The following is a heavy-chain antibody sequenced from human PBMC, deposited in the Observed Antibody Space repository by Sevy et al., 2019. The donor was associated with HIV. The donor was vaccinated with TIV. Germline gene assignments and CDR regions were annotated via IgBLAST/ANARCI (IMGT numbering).Heavy chain of an antibody. D-gene: IGHD6-19*01. J-gene: IGHJ4*02. Sequence: GGSLRLSCAASGFTFSSYGMHWVRQAPGKGLEWVAFIRYDGSNKYYADSVKGRLTISRDNSKNTLYLQMNSLRAEDTAVYYCAKKWGYSSGWYYFDYWGQGTLVTVSS. CDR2: IRYDGSNK. CDR3: AKKWGYSSGWYYFDY. CDR1: GFTFSSYG. V-gene: IGHV3-30*02.